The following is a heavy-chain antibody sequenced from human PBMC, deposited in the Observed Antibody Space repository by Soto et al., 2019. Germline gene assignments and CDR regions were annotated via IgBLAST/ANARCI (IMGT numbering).Heavy chain of an antibody. V-gene: IGHV4-59*01. Sequence: QVQLQESGPGLVKPSETLSLTCTVSGGSISSYYLSWIRQPPGKGLEWIGYMYYSGSTNYNPSIKSRVTISIDTSRNQFSLKLSSVIAADTAVYYCARGTFGVVKDWGQGTLVTVSS. CDR2: MYYSGST. D-gene: IGHD3-3*01. J-gene: IGHJ4*02. CDR3: ARGTFGVVKD. CDR1: GGSISSYY.